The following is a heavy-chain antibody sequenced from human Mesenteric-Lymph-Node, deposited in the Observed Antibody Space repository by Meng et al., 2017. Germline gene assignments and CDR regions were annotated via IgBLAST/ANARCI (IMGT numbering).Heavy chain of an antibody. Sequence: GESLKISCAASGFTFSGSIMHWVRQVPGKGLEWVGRIGGKANSYATEYAASVTGRFTISRDDSKNTAYLHMNSLKTEDTAVYYCRALDTGVVFMDVWGQGTTVTVSS. CDR3: RALDTGVVFMDV. CDR1: GFTFSGSI. J-gene: IGHJ6*02. D-gene: IGHD5-18*01. V-gene: IGHV3-73*01. CDR2: IGGKANSYAT.